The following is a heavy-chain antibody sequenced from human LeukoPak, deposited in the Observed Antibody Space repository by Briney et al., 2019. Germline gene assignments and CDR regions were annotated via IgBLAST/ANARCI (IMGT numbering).Heavy chain of an antibody. Sequence: GGSLRLSCTASGFTFGDYAMSWVRQAPGKGLEWVGFIRSKAYGGTTEYAASVKGRFTISRDDSKSIAYLQMNSLKTEDTAVYYCTRERAALRYFDWHDAFDIWGQGTMVTVSS. CDR2: IRSKAYGGTT. V-gene: IGHV3-49*04. CDR1: GFTFGDYA. CDR3: TRERAALRYFDWHDAFDI. J-gene: IGHJ3*02. D-gene: IGHD3-9*01.